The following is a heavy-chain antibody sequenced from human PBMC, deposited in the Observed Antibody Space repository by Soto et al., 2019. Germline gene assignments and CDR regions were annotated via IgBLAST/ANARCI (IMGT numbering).Heavy chain of an antibody. V-gene: IGHV4-59*01. Sequence: QVHLQESGPGLVKPSETLSLTCSVSGGSISNYYWSWIRQPPGGGLEWLGYIYYTGSTNYNPSLQSRVTMSLDTSTNHFSLNLRSVTAADTAVYFCARGSTTWASFFDYWGQGTLVTVSS. CDR2: IYYTGST. CDR1: GGSISNYY. J-gene: IGHJ4*02. CDR3: ARGSTTWASFFDY. D-gene: IGHD3-16*01.